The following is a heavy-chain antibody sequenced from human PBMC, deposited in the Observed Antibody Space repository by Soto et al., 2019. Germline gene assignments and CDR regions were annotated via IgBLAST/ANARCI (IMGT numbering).Heavy chain of an antibody. CDR2: IYYSGST. V-gene: IGHV4-59*01. J-gene: IGHJ4*02. CDR3: AREENTNFDY. Sequence: SETLSLTCSVSGGSISSYYWSWIRQPPGKGLEWIGYIYYSGSTNYNPSLKSRVTISVDTSKNQFSLKLSSVTAADTAVYYCAREENTNFDYWGQGTLVTVSS. D-gene: IGHD3-3*01. CDR1: GGSISSYY.